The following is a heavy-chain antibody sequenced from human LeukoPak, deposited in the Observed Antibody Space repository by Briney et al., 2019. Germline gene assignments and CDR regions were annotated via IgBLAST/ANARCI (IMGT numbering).Heavy chain of an antibody. D-gene: IGHD3-22*01. CDR3: AKTLGYSGYFSP. CDR2: INGDGSST. CDR1: GFTFSNYW. Sequence: HPGGSLRLSCAASGFTFSNYWMRWVRQAPGKGLVWVSRINGDGSSTTYADSVKGRFTMSKDNSKNMLYLQMNSLRAEDTAVYYCAKTLGYSGYFSPWGQGTLVTVSS. J-gene: IGHJ5*02. V-gene: IGHV3-74*01.